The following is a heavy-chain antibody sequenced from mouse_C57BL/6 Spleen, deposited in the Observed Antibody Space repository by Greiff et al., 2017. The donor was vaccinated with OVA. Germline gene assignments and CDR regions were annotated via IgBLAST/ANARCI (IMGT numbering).Heavy chain of an antibody. D-gene: IGHD2-1*01. Sequence: EVQLVESGGDLVKPGGSLKLSCAASGFTFSSYGMSWVRQTPDKRLEWVATISSGGSYTYYPDSVKGRFTISRDNAKNTLYLQMSSLKSEDTAMYYGAREGWGKKAWFAYWGQGTLVTVSA. CDR1: GFTFSSYG. V-gene: IGHV5-6*01. CDR2: ISSGGSYT. J-gene: IGHJ3*01. CDR3: AREGWGKKAWFAY.